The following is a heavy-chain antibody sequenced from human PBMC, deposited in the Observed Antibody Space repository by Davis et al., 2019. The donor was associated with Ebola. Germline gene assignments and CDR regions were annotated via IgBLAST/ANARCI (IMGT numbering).Heavy chain of an antibody. CDR1: GFTVNNNY. Sequence: GESLKISCAVSGFTVNNNYMSWVRQAPGKGLEWVSIIYSGGTTYYADSVKGRFTISRHNSRNTLYLQMNSLRDEDTAVYYCARGNYGDYIVLYYYNMDVWGQGTTVTVSS. D-gene: IGHD4-17*01. V-gene: IGHV3-53*04. CDR3: ARGNYGDYIVLYYYNMDV. J-gene: IGHJ6*02. CDR2: IYSGGTT.